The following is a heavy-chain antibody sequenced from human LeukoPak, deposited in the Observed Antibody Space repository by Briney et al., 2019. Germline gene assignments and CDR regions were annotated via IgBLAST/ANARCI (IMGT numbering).Heavy chain of an antibody. CDR2: ISSSSSYI. Sequence: GGSLRLSCAASGFTFSSYSMNWVRQAPGKGLEWVSSISSSSSYIYYADSVKGRFTISRDNAKNSLYLQMNSLRAEDTAVYYCAGEKDIVVVPAALDYWGQGTLVTVSS. J-gene: IGHJ4*02. CDR3: AGEKDIVVVPAALDY. V-gene: IGHV3-21*01. CDR1: GFTFSSYS. D-gene: IGHD2-2*01.